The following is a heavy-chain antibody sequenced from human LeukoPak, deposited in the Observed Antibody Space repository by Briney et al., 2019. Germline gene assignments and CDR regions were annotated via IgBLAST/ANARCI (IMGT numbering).Heavy chain of an antibody. CDR2: IKSKADGGTT. CDR1: GLTFFEAW. J-gene: IGHJ4*02. CDR3: AKDAPFTGGGAIVY. D-gene: IGHD3-16*01. V-gene: IGHV3-15*01. Sequence: GGSLRLSCASSGLTFFEAWMTWVRQAPGKGLEWVGHIKSKADGGTTDYAAPVKGRFTISRDDSQNALYLQMDTLKTEDTAVYYCAKDAPFTGGGAIVYWGQGTPVTVSS.